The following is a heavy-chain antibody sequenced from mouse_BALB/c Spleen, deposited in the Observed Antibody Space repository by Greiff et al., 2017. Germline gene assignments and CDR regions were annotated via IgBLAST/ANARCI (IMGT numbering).Heavy chain of an antibody. CDR1: GFNIKDYY. D-gene: IGHD1-2*01. CDR3: ASLLRDYFDY. CDR2: IDPENGNT. J-gene: IGHJ2*01. Sequence: EVQLQESGAELVRPGALVKLSCKASGFNIKDYYMHWVKQRPEQGLEWIGWIDPENGNTIYDPKFQGKASITADTSSNTAYLQLSSLTSEDTAVYYCASLLRDYFDYWGQGTTLTVSS. V-gene: IGHV14-1*02.